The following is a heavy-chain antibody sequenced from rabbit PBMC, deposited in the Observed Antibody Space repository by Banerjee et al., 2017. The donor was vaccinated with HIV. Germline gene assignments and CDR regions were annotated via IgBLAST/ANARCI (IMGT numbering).Heavy chain of an antibody. D-gene: IGHD1-1*01. CDR2: IYTDSDGT. V-gene: IGHV1S43*01. CDR1: GFDFSGRHW. J-gene: IGHJ4*01. CDR3: ARGDTGSRHSPFNL. Sequence: QEQLEESGGDLVKPGGSLTLTCTASGFDFSGRHWICWVRQAPGKGLEWIGCIYTDSDGTWYASWVNGRFTITRSTSLNTVTLQMTSLTAADTATYFCARGDTGSRHSPFNLWGPGTLVTVS.